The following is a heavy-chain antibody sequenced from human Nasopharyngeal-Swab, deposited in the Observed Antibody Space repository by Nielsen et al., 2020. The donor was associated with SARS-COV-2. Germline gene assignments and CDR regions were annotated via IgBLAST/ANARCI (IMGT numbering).Heavy chain of an antibody. CDR1: GFTFSDYY. D-gene: IGHD2-21*01. Sequence: GESLKISCAASGFTFSDYYMSWIRQAPGKGLEWVSYISSSGSTIYYADSVKGRFTISRDNAKNTLYLQMNSLRAEDTAMYYCARVGVNDYYYGMDVWGQGTTVTVSS. CDR3: ARVGVNDYYYGMDV. V-gene: IGHV3-11*04. CDR2: ISSSGSTI. J-gene: IGHJ6*02.